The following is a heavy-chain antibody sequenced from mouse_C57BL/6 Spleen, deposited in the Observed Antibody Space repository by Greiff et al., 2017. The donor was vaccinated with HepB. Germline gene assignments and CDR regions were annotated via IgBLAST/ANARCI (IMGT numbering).Heavy chain of an antibody. V-gene: IGHV1-19*01. Sequence: VQLQQSGPELVKPGASVKMSCKASGYTFTDYYMDWVKQSHGKSLEWIGDINPYNGGTSYNQKFKGKATLTVDKSSSTAYMELNSLTSEDTAVYYCAREGGSSYRPSYYCDVWGTGTTVTVSS. CDR3: AREGGSSYRPSYYCDV. D-gene: IGHD1-1*01. CDR1: GYTFTDYY. J-gene: IGHJ1*03. CDR2: INPYNGGT.